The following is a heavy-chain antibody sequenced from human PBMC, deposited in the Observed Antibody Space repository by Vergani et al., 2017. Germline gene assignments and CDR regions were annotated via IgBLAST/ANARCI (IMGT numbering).Heavy chain of an antibody. CDR3: ARDNKQLRPRAFDL. J-gene: IGHJ3*01. Sequence: QVQLQESGPGLVMPSQTLSLTCTVSGASINNDFSYWHWIRQPAGKGLEWIGRIYVSGITDYNSSLQSRVSMSVDTSKNQFSLTLTSVTAADTAVYYCARDNKQLRPRAFDLWVQGTMVTVSS. V-gene: IGHV4-61*02. CDR1: GASINNDFSY. CDR2: IYVSGIT. D-gene: IGHD4-23*01.